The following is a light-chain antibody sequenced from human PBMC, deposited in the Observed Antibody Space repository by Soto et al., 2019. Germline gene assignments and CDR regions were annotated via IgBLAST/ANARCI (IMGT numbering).Light chain of an antibody. Sequence: ERVMTQSPATLAVSPGERATLSXRASQTFCANFAWYQQQPGXAPSXXXDGXSTKATGIPARLSGSGSATEFTLPISSMQSEYFAVYYCQQYNNWPTTFGQGTRLEIK. J-gene: IGKJ5*01. V-gene: IGKV3-15*01. CDR1: QTFCAN. CDR2: GXS. CDR3: QQYNNWPTT.